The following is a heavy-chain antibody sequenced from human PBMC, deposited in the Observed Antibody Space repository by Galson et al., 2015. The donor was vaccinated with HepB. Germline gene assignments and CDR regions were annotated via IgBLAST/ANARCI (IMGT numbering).Heavy chain of an antibody. V-gene: IGHV1-18*01. Sequence: SVKVSCKASGYTFTSYGISWVRQAPGQGPEWMGWISAYNGNTNYAQKLQDRVTMTTDTSTSTAYMELRSLRSDDTAVYYCARGLVVPAADTRYNWFDPWGQGTLVTVSS. D-gene: IGHD2-2*01. CDR1: GYTFTSYG. CDR3: ARGLVVPAADTRYNWFDP. J-gene: IGHJ5*02. CDR2: ISAYNGNT.